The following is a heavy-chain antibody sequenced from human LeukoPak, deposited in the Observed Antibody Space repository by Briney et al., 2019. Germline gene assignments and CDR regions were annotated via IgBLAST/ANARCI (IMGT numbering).Heavy chain of an antibody. CDR2: ISWNSGSI. CDR3: AKDNGLPEGYFDY. Sequence: GRSLRLSCAASGFTFDDYAMHWVRQAPGTGLEWVSGISWNSGSIGYADSVKGRFTISRDNAKNSLYLQMNSLRAEDTALYYCAKDNGLPEGYFDYWGQGTLVTVSS. V-gene: IGHV3-9*01. CDR1: GFTFDDYA. J-gene: IGHJ4*02. D-gene: IGHD2-2*01.